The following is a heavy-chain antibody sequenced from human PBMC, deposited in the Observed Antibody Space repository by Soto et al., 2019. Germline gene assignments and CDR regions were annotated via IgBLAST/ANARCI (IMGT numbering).Heavy chain of an antibody. V-gene: IGHV1-69*13. CDR3: ARDYDNLTAYQYYFDY. J-gene: IGHJ4*02. CDR1: GGTFSSYV. Sequence: SVKVSCKASGGTFSSYVISWVRQAPGQGLEWMGGITPMFETANYAQKFQGRVNITADESTRTAYMELSSLRSEDTAVYYCARDYDNLTAYQYYFDYWGQGTLVTV. D-gene: IGHD3-9*01. CDR2: ITPMFETA.